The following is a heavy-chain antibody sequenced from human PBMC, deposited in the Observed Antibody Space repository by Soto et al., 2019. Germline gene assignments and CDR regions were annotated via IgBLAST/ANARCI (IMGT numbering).Heavy chain of an antibody. J-gene: IGHJ5*02. CDR2: ISGSGGST. D-gene: IGHD6-6*01. CDR1: GFTFSSYA. Sequence: WGSLRLSCAASGFTFSSYAMSWCRQAPGKGLEWVSAISGSGGSTYYADSVKGRFTISRDNSKNTLYLQMNSLRAEDTAVYYCAKEERYSSSSFWFDPWGQGTLVTVSS. V-gene: IGHV3-23*01. CDR3: AKEERYSSSSFWFDP.